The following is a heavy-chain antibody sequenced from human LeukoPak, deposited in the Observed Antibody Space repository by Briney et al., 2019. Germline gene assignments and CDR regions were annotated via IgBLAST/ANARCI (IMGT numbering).Heavy chain of an antibody. Sequence: PSETLSLTCTVSGGSLSSYYWSRVRQPAGKGLEWIGRIYISGSTNYNPSLKSRVTMSVDTSKNQFSLKLTSVTAADTAVYYCARGYEVVDYGGQGTLVTVSS. CDR3: ARGYEVVDY. CDR2: IYISGST. J-gene: IGHJ4*02. D-gene: IGHD2-15*01. CDR1: GGSLSSYY. V-gene: IGHV4-4*07.